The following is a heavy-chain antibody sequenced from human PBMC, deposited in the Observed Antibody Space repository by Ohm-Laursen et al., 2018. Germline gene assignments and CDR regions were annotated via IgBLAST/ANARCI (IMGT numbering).Heavy chain of an antibody. V-gene: IGHV3-9*01. Sequence: SLRLSCSASGFTFDDYAMHWVRQAPGKGLEWVSGISWNSGSIGYADSVKGRFTISRDNAKNSLYLQMNSLRAEDTAVYYCARDLEEDALDTAMGGFDYWGQGTLVTVSS. CDR3: ARDLEEDALDTAMGGFDY. CDR2: ISWNSGSI. J-gene: IGHJ4*02. D-gene: IGHD5-18*01. CDR1: GFTFDDYA.